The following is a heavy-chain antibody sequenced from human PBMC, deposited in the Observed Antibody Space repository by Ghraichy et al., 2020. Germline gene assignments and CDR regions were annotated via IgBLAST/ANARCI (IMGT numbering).Heavy chain of an antibody. D-gene: IGHD7-27*01. CDR1: GGSLSSYY. Sequence: SETLSLTCTVSGGSLSSYYWSWIRQPPGKGLEWIGYIYYSGSTNYNPSLKSRVTISVDTSKNQFSLKLSSVTAADTAVYYCARDLGSGTSNDYWGQGTLVTVSS. CDR3: ARDLGSGTSNDY. V-gene: IGHV4-59*01. CDR2: IYYSGST. J-gene: IGHJ4*02.